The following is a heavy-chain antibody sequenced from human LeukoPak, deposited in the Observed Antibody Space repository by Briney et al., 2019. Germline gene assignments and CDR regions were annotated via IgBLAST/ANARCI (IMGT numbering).Heavy chain of an antibody. CDR1: GYTFTGYY. V-gene: IGHV1-2*04. D-gene: IGHD4-23*01. Sequence: ASVKVSCKASGYTFTGYYMHRVRQAPGQGLEWMGWINPNSGGTNYAQKFQGWVTMTRDTSISTAYMELSRLRSDDTAVYYCARWKDYGGNPPHAFDIWGQGTMVTVSS. CDR3: ARWKDYGGNPPHAFDI. J-gene: IGHJ3*02. CDR2: INPNSGGT.